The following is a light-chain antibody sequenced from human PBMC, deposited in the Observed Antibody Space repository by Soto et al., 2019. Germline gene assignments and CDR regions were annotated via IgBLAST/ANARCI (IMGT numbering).Light chain of an antibody. CDR3: AAWDDSLNGYV. CDR2: SNN. V-gene: IGLV1-44*01. CDR1: SSNIARNT. J-gene: IGLJ1*01. Sequence: QSVLTQPPSASGTPGQRVTISCSGSSSNIARNTVNWYEQLPGTAPKLLIYSNNQRPSGGPDRFSGSKPGTSASLAISGLQSEDEADYYCAAWDDSLNGYVFGTGTKVTAL.